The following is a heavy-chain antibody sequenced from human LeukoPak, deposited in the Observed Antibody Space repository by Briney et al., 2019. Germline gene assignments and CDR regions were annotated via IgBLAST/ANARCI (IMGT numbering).Heavy chain of an antibody. D-gene: IGHD3-10*01. CDR1: GFTFSSYA. J-gene: IGHJ4*02. Sequence: PGGSLRLSCAASGFTFSSYAMSWVRQAPGKGLEWVSVIYSGGSTYYADSVKGRFTISRDNSKNTLYLQMNSLRAEDTAVYYCARGFGDGWEIDYWGQGTLVTVSS. CDR3: ARGFGDGWEIDY. V-gene: IGHV3-53*01. CDR2: IYSGGST.